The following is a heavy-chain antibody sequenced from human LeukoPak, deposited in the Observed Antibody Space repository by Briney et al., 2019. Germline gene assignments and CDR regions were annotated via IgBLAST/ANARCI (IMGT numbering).Heavy chain of an antibody. D-gene: IGHD1-26*01. J-gene: IGHJ4*02. CDR2: IHHNGST. CDR3: AREFVQGSSLPYFDY. V-gene: IGHV4-4*02. CDR1: GGSISSSHW. Sequence: SETLSLTCTVSGGSISSSHWWGWVRQPPGKGLEWVGEIHHNGSTNSNPSLKSRVTISVDKSKNQFSLRLNSVTAADTAVYYCAREFVQGSSLPYFDYWGQGTLVTVSS.